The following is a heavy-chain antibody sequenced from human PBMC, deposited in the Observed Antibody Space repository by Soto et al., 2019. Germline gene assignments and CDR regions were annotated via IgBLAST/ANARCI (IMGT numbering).Heavy chain of an antibody. CDR3: ARDDVLCDGGRCYGVPLDV. V-gene: IGHV3-66*01. Sequence: EVQLVESGGGLVQPGGSLRLSYAASGFTVSSKYMSWVRQAPGKGLEWVSLIQSGGPTYYADSVKGRFTISRDTSENPVHLQMDSLRAEDTAVYYCARDDVLCDGGRCYGVPLDVWCKGTTVTVSS. J-gene: IGHJ6*04. CDR1: GFTVSSKY. CDR2: IQSGGPT. D-gene: IGHD2-15*01.